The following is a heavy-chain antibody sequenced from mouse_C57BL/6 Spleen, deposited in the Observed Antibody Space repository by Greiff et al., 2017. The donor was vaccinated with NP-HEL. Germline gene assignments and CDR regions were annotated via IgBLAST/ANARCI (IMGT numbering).Heavy chain of an antibody. CDR2: IHPNSGST. CDR3: ARYRYFDY. Sequence: QVQLKESGAELVKPGASVKLSCKASGYTFTSYWMHWVKQRPGQGLEWIGMIHPNSGSTNYNEKFKSKATLTVDKSSSTAYMQLSSLTSEDSAVYYCARYRYFDYWGQGTTLTVSS. CDR1: GYTFTSYW. D-gene: IGHD1-1*01. V-gene: IGHV1-64*01. J-gene: IGHJ2*01.